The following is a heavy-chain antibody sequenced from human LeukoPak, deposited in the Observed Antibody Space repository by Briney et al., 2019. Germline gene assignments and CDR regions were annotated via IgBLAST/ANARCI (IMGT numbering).Heavy chain of an antibody. CDR1: GGSISSGGYY. J-gene: IGHJ4*02. V-gene: IGHV4-31*03. CDR3: ARRGGSGSYYSIGY. CDR2: IYYSGST. Sequence: SETLSLTCTVSGGSISSGGYYWSWIRQHPGKGLEWIGYIYYSGSTYYNPSLKSRVTISVDTSKNQFSLKLSSVTAADTAVYYCARRGGSGSYYSIGYWGQGTLVTVSS. D-gene: IGHD3-10*01.